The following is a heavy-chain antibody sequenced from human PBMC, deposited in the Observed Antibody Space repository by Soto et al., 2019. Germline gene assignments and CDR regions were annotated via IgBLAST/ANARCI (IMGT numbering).Heavy chain of an antibody. J-gene: IGHJ4*02. D-gene: IGHD3-9*01. CDR3: ARGGRYFDWLLLFDY. CDR1: GVSISSYY. CDR2: IYYSGST. Sequence: PSETLSLTCIVSGVSISSYYWSWIRQPPGKGLEWIGYIYYSGSTNYNPSLKSRVTISVDTSKNQFSLKLSSVTAADTAVYYCARGGRYFDWLLLFDYWGQGTLVTVSS. V-gene: IGHV4-59*01.